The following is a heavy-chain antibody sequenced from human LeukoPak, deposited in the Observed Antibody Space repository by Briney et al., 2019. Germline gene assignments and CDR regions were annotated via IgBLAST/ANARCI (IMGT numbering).Heavy chain of an antibody. V-gene: IGHV1-2*02. CDR1: GYTFTGYN. Sequence: ASVKVSCKASGYTFTGYNMQWLRQAPGQGLEWMGWINPNSGGTNYAQKFQGRVTMTRDTSISTAYMELSRLTSDDTAVYYCARHPYSGSYHFDYWGQGTLVTVSS. J-gene: IGHJ4*02. CDR2: INPNSGGT. D-gene: IGHD1-26*01. CDR3: ARHPYSGSYHFDY.